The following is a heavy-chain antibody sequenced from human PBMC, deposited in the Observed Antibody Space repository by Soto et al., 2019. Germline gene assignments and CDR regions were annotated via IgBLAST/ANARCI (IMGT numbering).Heavy chain of an antibody. CDR2: IVSSSAYT. CDR1: GFSFSDSY. D-gene: IGHD6-13*01. V-gene: IGHV3-11*06. CDR3: ARLRASSWYMGGYLDY. Sequence: NPGGSLRLSCAASGFSFSDSYMSWIRQAPGKGLEYVSYIVSSSAYTNYADSVKGRFTISRDNARNSLYLEMNSLRAEDTAVYYCARLRASSWYMGGYLDYWGQGTLVTVSS. J-gene: IGHJ4*02.